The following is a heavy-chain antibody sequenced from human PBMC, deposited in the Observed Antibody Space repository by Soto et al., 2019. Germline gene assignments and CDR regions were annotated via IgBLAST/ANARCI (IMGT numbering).Heavy chain of an antibody. D-gene: IGHD6-6*01. V-gene: IGHV1-69*06. J-gene: IGHJ3*02. Sequence: QVQLVQSGAEVKKPGSSVKVSCKASGGTFSSYAISWVGQAPGQGLEWMGGIIPIFGTANYAQKFQGRVTITADKSTSTAYMELSSLRSEDTAVYYCARDFGSSIAAPGGAFDIWGQGTMVTVSS. CDR3: ARDFGSSIAAPGGAFDI. CDR2: IIPIFGTA. CDR1: GGTFSSYA.